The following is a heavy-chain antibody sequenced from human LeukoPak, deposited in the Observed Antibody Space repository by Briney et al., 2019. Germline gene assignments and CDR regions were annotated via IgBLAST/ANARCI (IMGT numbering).Heavy chain of an antibody. J-gene: IGHJ4*02. D-gene: IGHD3-9*01. Sequence: GGSLRLSCAASGFTLSSYAMSWVRQAPGKGLEWVSLISGNAGSTYYADSVKGRFTISRDITKNTLYLQMNSLRAEDTAVYYCAKALYDILTGYSYVTAIGYWGQGTLVTVSS. CDR1: GFTLSSYA. V-gene: IGHV3-23*01. CDR2: ISGNAGST. CDR3: AKALYDILTGYSYVTAIGY.